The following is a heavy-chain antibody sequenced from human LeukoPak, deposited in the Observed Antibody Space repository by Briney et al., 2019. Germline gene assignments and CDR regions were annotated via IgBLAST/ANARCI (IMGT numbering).Heavy chain of an antibody. CDR3: AKETRGSYSDY. J-gene: IGHJ4*02. D-gene: IGHD5-12*01. CDR1: GFTFSSSG. CDR2: ISYDGSNR. Sequence: GGSLRLSCSASGFTFSSSGMHWVRKPPGKGLEWGAFISYDGSNRYYADSVKGRFTISRDNSKNTLYLQMNSLRAEDTAVYYCAKETRGSYSDYWGQGTLVTVSS. V-gene: IGHV3-30*02.